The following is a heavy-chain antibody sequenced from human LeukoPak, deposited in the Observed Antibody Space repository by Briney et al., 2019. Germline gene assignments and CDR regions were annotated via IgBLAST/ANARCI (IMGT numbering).Heavy chain of an antibody. V-gene: IGHV4-59*01. CDR1: GGSISNYY. CDR3: ARDAAAGIN. J-gene: IGHJ4*02. Sequence: PSETLSLTCTVSGGSISNYYWSWIRQPPGKGLEWIGYVYYSGSTNYNPSLKSRVTISVDTSKNQFSLKLSSVTAADTAVYYCARDAAAGINWGQGTLVTVSS. CDR2: VYYSGST. D-gene: IGHD6-13*01.